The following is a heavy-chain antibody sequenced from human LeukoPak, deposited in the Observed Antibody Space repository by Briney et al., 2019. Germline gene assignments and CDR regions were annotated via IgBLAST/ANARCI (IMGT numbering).Heavy chain of an antibody. V-gene: IGHV1-2*02. CDR1: GYTFTYYY. J-gene: IGHJ4*02. CDR2: INPNSGGT. D-gene: IGHD6-13*01. CDR3: AGYTNNWYLGGY. Sequence: ASVKVSCKASGYTFTYYYMHWVRQAPGQGLEWMGWINPNSGGTNYAQKFQGRVTMTRDTSINTAYMELNRLGSDDTALYYCAGYTNNWYLGGYWGQGTLVTVSS.